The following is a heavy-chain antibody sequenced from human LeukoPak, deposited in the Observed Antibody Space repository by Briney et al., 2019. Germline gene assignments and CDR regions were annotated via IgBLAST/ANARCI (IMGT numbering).Heavy chain of an antibody. CDR2: IYHSGST. D-gene: IGHD3-16*01. V-gene: IGHV4-59*12. CDR3: ARDLRGGLDY. CDR1: GGSISSYY. J-gene: IGHJ4*02. Sequence: PSETLSLTCTVSGGSISSYYWSWIRQPPGKGLEWIGYIYHSGSTYYNPSLKSRVTISVDRSKNQFSLKLSSVTAADTAVYYCARDLRGGLDYWGQGTLVTVSS.